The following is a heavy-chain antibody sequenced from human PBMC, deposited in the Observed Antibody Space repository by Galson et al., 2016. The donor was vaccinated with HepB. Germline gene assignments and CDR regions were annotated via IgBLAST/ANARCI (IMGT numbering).Heavy chain of an antibody. D-gene: IGHD3-10*01. CDR3: ARGVSMVRGWLDP. CDR1: GAFISSGGYY. J-gene: IGHJ5*02. V-gene: IGHV4-31*03. CDR2: VYYSGST. Sequence: TLSLTCNVSGAFISSGGYYWNRIRLHPGKGLEWIGCVYYSGSTYYNPSLESRATISVDTSENQFSLKLTSVTAADTAVYYCARGVSMVRGWLDPWGQGTRVTVSS.